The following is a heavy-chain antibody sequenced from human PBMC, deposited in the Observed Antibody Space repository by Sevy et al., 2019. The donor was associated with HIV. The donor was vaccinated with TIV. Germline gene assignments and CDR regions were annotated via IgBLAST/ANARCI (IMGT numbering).Heavy chain of an antibody. CDR3: ARGGGYGDYEWWFDP. J-gene: IGHJ5*02. CDR2: INHSGST. V-gene: IGHV4-34*01. CDR1: GGSFSGYY. Sequence: SDTLSLTCAVYGGSFSGYYWSWIRQPPGKGLEWIGEINHSGSTNYNPSLKSRVTISVDTSKNQFSLKLSSVTAADTAVYYCARGGGYGDYEWWFDPWGQGTLVTVSS. D-gene: IGHD4-17*01.